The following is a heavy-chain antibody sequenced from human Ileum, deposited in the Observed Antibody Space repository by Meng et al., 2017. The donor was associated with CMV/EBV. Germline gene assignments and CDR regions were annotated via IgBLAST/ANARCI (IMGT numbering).Heavy chain of an antibody. J-gene: IGHJ4*02. CDR1: GYTFTAFY. D-gene: IGHD6-19*01. Sequence: VTLVQSGVEVEKPRAPVKVSCKASGYTFTAFYIHWVRQTPVQGLEWMGWIHPNTGDTKYAQKFWGRFTMTRATSINTAYMELNSLTSDDTAVYYCVRNLIRGWGYDMWGQGTLVTVSS. V-gene: IGHV1-2*02. CDR2: IHPNTGDT. CDR3: VRNLIRGWGYDM.